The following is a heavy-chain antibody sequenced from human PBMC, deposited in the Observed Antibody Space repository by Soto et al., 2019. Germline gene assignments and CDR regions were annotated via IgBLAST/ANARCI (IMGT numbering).Heavy chain of an antibody. D-gene: IGHD1-26*01. CDR2: IIPIFGTA. J-gene: IGHJ4*02. Sequence: QVQLVQSGAEVKKPGSSVKVSCKASGGTFSSYAISWVRQTPGQGLEWMGGIIPIFGTANYAQKFQGRVTITADESTSTAYMELSSLRSVDTAVYYCAREGVGAPHFDYWGQGTLVTVSS. CDR3: AREGVGAPHFDY. CDR1: GGTFSSYA. V-gene: IGHV1-69*12.